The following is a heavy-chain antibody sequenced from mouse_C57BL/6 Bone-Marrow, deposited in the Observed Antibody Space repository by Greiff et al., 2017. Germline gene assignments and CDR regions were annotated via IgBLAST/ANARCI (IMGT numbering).Heavy chain of an antibody. Sequence: VQLQQPGAELVRPGSSVKLSCKASGYTFTSYWMDWVKQRPGQGLEWIGNIYPSDSETHYNQKFKDKATLTVDKSSSTAYMQLSSLTSEDSAVYYCARCYYRRGFAYWGQGTLVTVSA. CDR1: GYTFTSYW. D-gene: IGHD2-1*01. V-gene: IGHV1-61*01. CDR3: ARCYYRRGFAY. CDR2: IYPSDSET. J-gene: IGHJ3*01.